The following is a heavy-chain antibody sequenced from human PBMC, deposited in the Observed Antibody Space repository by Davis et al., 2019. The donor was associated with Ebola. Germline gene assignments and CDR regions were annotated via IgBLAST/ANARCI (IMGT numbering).Heavy chain of an antibody. Sequence: GGSLRLSCAASGFTFDAYAMHWVRQAPGKGLEWVSGISWNSGSIGYADSVKGRFTISRDNAKNSLYLQMNSLRAEDTALYYCAKANVYSSGDFDYWGQGTLVTVSS. CDR3: AKANVYSSGDFDY. CDR2: ISWNSGSI. CDR1: GFTFDAYA. J-gene: IGHJ4*02. V-gene: IGHV3-9*01. D-gene: IGHD6-19*01.